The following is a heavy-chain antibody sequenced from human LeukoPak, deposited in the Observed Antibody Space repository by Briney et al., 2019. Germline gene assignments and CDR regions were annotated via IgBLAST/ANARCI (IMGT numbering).Heavy chain of an antibody. CDR3: ARGRFRWELEIRDFDY. Sequence: ASVKVSCKASGYTFTSYDINWVRQATGQGLEWMGWMNPNSGNTGYAQKFQGRVTMTRDTSISTAYMELSRLRSEDTAVYYCARGRFRWELEIRDFDYWGQGTLVTVSS. V-gene: IGHV1-8*01. D-gene: IGHD1-26*01. J-gene: IGHJ4*02. CDR1: GYTFTSYD. CDR2: MNPNSGNT.